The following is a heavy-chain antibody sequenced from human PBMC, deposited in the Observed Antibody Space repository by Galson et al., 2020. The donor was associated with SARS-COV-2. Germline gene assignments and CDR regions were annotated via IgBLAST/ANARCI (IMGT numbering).Heavy chain of an antibody. J-gene: IGHJ6*02. V-gene: IGHV3-74*01. CDR3: ARGRYYAMDV. Sequence: GESLKISCAGPGFTFRSNYMHWVRQPPGKGLVWVSGISIDGSRANYADSVKGRFTISRDNAKNTLYLQMNSLRAEDTAVYYCARGRYYAMDVWGQGTTVTVSS. CDR1: GFTFRSNY. CDR2: ISIDGSRA.